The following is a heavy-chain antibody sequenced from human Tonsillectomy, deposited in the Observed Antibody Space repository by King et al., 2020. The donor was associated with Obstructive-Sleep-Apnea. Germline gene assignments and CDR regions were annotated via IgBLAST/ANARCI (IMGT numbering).Heavy chain of an antibody. V-gene: IGHV3-33*01. CDR3: ARDYDDSSGTQGGGYFDY. CDR1: GFTFSSYG. CDR2: IWYDGSNK. J-gene: IGHJ4*02. D-gene: IGHD3-22*01. Sequence: GQLVQSGGGVVQPGRSLRLSCAASGFTFSSYGMHWVRQAPGKGLEWVAVIWYDGSNKYYADSVKGRFTISRDNSKNTLYLQMNSLRAEDTAVYYCARDYDDSSGTQGGGYFDYWGQGTLVTVSS.